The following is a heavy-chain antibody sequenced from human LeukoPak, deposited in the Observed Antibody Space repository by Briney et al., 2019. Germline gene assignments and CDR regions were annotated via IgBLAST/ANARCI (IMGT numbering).Heavy chain of an antibody. CDR1: VDSLSVYY. CDR3: ARATTITHNFDY. D-gene: IGHD4-11*01. Sequence: SETLSLTCAVYVDSLSVYYCSWIRQPPGKGLEWIGEITHSGSTKYNPSLKSRVTISVDTSKNQFSLKLMSVTAADSAVYYCARATTITHNFDYWGQGTLVTASS. V-gene: IGHV4-34*01. J-gene: IGHJ4*02. CDR2: ITHSGST.